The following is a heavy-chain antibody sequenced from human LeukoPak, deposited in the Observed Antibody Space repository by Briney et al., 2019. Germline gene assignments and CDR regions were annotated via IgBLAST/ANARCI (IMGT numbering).Heavy chain of an antibody. V-gene: IGHV3-7*01. CDR3: ARSDRYDLVTGFFDY. CDR1: GFTFRSYA. J-gene: IGHJ4*02. D-gene: IGHD3-9*01. CDR2: IKPDGSEK. Sequence: PGGSLRLSCAASGFTFRSYAMSWVRQAPGKGLEWVANIKPDGSEKYYAHSVKGRFTISRDNANNSLYLQLNSLRDEDTAVYYCARSDRYDLVTGFFDYWGQGTLVTVSS.